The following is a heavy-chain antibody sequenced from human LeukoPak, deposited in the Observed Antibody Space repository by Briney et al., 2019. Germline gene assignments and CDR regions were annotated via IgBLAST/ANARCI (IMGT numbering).Heavy chain of an antibody. CDR3: AGGGGSDHQYNWFDP. J-gene: IGHJ5*02. CDR2: IYSSGTT. Sequence: ADPLSLLCTVSSGSISGYYWLWPPQSPGKGLECSGYIYSSGTTNYNPSLKSRVTISVDSSKNQFSLRLNSVTAADTAVYYCAGGGGSDHQYNWFDPWGQGALVLVYS. D-gene: IGHD2-21*02. CDR1: SGSISGYY. V-gene: IGHV4-59*07.